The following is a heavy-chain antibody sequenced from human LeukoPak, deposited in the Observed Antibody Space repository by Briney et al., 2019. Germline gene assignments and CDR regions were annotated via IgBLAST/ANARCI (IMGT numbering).Heavy chain of an antibody. Sequence: GGSLRLSCAASGFTFSGYGMHWVRQAPGKGLVWVAFIRYDGSNEYYADSVKGRFTISRDNSKNTLYLQMNSLRAEDTAVYYCAKDPPFSSSWSYYFDYWGQGTLVTVSS. V-gene: IGHV3-30*02. J-gene: IGHJ4*02. CDR1: GFTFSGYG. D-gene: IGHD6-13*01. CDR3: AKDPPFSSSWSYYFDY. CDR2: IRYDGSNE.